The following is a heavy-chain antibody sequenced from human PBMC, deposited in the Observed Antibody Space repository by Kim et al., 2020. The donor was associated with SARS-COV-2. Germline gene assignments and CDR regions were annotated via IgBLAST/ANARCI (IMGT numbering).Heavy chain of an antibody. D-gene: IGHD2-21*01. J-gene: IGHJ4*02. CDR2: ISSSGSTI. CDR3: ARDRPGLFVSPLLDY. V-gene: IGHV3-48*03. Sequence: GGSLRLSCSASGFTFSGYEMNWVRQAPGKGLEWVSYISSSGSTIYYAVSVKGRFTISRYNAKKSLYLQMNSLRAEDTAVYYCARDRPGLFVSPLLDYWGQGTLFTVSS. CDR1: GFTFSGYE.